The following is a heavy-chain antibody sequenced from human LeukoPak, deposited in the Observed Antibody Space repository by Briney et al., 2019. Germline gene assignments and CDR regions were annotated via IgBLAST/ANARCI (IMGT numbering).Heavy chain of an antibody. CDR3: AKGYSSWYASRSDY. CDR2: ISGSGGST. CDR1: GFTFSSYA. J-gene: IGHJ4*01. V-gene: IGHV3-23*01. D-gene: IGHD6-13*01. Sequence: PGGSLRLSCAASGFTFSSYAMSWVRQAPGKGLEWVSAISGSGGSTYYADSVKGRFTISRDNSKNTLYLQMNSLRAEDTAVYYCAKGYSSWYASRSDYWGHGNLVTVSS.